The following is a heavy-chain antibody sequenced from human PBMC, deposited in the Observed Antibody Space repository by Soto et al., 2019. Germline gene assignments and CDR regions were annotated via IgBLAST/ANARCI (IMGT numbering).Heavy chain of an antibody. Sequence: QVQLVESGGGVVQPGRSLRLSCAVSGFTFSSYGMHWVRQAPGKGLEWVAVIWYDGSNKYYADSVKGRFTISRDNSKNTPDMQMNRLRAEDTAVYYCARVDYGDYNCYYGIDVWGQGTTVTVSS. D-gene: IGHD4-17*01. J-gene: IGHJ6*02. V-gene: IGHV3-33*01. CDR2: IWYDGSNK. CDR1: GFTFSSYG. CDR3: ARVDYGDYNCYYGIDV.